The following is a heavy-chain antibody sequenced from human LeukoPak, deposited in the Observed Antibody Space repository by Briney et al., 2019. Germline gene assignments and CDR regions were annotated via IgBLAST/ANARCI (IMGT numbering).Heavy chain of an antibody. CDR1: GGSISSSNW. CDR3: ASRSRNLEWLSY. Sequence: MSSETLSLTCAVSGGSISSSNWWSWVRQPPGKGLEWIGEIYHSGSTNYNPSLKSRVTISVDKSKNQFSLKLSSVTAADTAVYYCASRSRNLEWLSYWGQGTLVTVSS. D-gene: IGHD3-3*01. V-gene: IGHV4-4*02. CDR2: IYHSGST. J-gene: IGHJ4*02.